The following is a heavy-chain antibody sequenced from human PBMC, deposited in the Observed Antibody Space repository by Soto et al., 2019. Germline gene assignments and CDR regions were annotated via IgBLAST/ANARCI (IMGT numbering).Heavy chain of an antibody. Sequence: SVKVSCKASGGTFSSYAISWVRQAPGQGLEWMGGIIPIFGTANYAQKFQGRVTITADESTSTAYMELSSLRSEDTAVYYCARDLGSTSPDNYWGQGTLVTVSS. J-gene: IGHJ4*02. CDR2: IIPIFGTA. CDR1: GGTFSSYA. V-gene: IGHV1-69*13. D-gene: IGHD2-2*01. CDR3: ARDLGSTSPDNY.